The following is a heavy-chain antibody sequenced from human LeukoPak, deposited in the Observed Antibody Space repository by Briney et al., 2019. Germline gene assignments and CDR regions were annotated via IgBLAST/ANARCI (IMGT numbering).Heavy chain of an antibody. D-gene: IGHD2-21*02. V-gene: IGHV3-21*01. J-gene: IGHJ4*02. CDR3: ARARYAEVVTAIIASNY. Sequence: PGGSLRLSCAASGFTFSSYSMNWVRQAPGKGLEWVSSISSSSSYIYYADSVKGRFTISRDNAKNSLYLQMNSLRAEDTAVYYCARARYAEVVTAIIASNYWGQGTLATVSS. CDR1: GFTFSSYS. CDR2: ISSSSSYI.